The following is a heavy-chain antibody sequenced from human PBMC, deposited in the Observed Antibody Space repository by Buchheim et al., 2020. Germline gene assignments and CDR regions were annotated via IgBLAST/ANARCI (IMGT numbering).Heavy chain of an antibody. CDR3: VRPHLGY. J-gene: IGHJ4*02. V-gene: IGHV3-7*01. Sequence: EVRLVESGGGLVQPGGSLRLSCAASGFTLSSYWMGWVRQAPGKGLEWVALIKQDGSEEYYVDSVKGRFTISRDNAKNSLYLQMSSLRAEDMAAYYCVRPHLGYWGQGTL. CDR2: IKQDGSEE. CDR1: GFTLSSYW.